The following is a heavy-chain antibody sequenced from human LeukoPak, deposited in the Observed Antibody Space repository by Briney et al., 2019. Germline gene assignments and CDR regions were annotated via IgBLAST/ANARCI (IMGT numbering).Heavy chain of an antibody. CDR1: GFSFSTCA. J-gene: IGHJ4*02. D-gene: IGHD4-17*01. CDR2: IASSLGAT. V-gene: IGHV3-23*01. CDR3: AKSPPPSDRGDFSYHFDF. Sequence: GGSLRLSCAASGFSFSTCAMSWVRQAPGKGLEWVAGIASSLGATYYADSVKGRFRISRDNSKSTLNLQMNRLRTEDTAIYYCAKSPPPSDRGDFSYHFDFWGQGTLVTVSS.